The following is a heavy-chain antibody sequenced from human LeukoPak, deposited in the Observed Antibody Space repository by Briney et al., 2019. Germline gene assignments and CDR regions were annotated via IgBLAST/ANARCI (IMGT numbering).Heavy chain of an antibody. Sequence: SQTLSLTCDISWDSVSSASAGWNWIRQSPSRGLEWLGRIYYRSQWYNDDAVSVKSRITINPDTAKNQFSLHLNSVTPDDTALYYCARGGLVRGSLNSSTGFDIWGQGTMVTVSS. CDR2: IYYRSQWYN. V-gene: IGHV6-1*01. CDR3: ARGGLVRGSLNSSTGFDI. CDR1: WDSVSSASAG. J-gene: IGHJ3*02. D-gene: IGHD3-10*01.